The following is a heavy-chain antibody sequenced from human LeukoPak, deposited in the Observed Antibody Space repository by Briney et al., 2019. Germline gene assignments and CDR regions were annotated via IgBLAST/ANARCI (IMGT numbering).Heavy chain of an antibody. CDR2: IYPGDSDT. V-gene: IGHV5-51*01. CDR1: GYRFTNYW. J-gene: IGHJ6*02. CDR3: ARKASSYYGMDV. Sequence: GESLKISCKGSGYRFTNYWIGWVRQMPGKGLEWMGIIYPGDSDTRYSPSFQGQVTISADQSTTTAYLQWSSLKASDTAIYYCARKASSYYGMDVWGQGTTVIVSS.